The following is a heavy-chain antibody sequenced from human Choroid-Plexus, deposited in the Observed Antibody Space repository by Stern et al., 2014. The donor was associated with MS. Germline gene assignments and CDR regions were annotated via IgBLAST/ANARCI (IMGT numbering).Heavy chain of an antibody. CDR1: GYSFTGYY. CDR2: IDPNSGGA. D-gene: IGHD2-15*01. Sequence: QVQLVQSGAEVKKPGASVKVSCKASGYSFTGYYIHWVRRAPGQGLEWMGRIDPNSGGANYAQRFQGGVTLTRDTSIRTTYMELSSLRSDDTAIYYRARQYCSGGKCPPSAYHYNGMDVWGQGTTVTVSS. V-gene: IGHV1-2*06. J-gene: IGHJ6*02. CDR3: ARQYCSGGKCPPSAYHYNGMDV.